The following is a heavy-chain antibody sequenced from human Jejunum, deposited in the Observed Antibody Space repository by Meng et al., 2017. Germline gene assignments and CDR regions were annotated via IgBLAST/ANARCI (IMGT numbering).Heavy chain of an antibody. CDR2: TYTGGNT. CDR3: ARWYNSNLDP. Sequence: SETLPLTCSVSGTSVSNYYWSWIRQPAGKGLEWIGRTYTGGNTKYNPSLKSRVTMSIDMSKNQFSLKLNSVTAADTGVYYCARWYNSNLDPWGPGVLVTVSS. D-gene: IGHD1-7*01. CDR1: GTSVSNYY. J-gene: IGHJ5*02. V-gene: IGHV4-4*07.